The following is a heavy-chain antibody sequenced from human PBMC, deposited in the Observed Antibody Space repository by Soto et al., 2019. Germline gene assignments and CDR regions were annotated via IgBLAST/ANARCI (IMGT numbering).Heavy chain of an antibody. CDR3: ARAGPLQMGWFDP. V-gene: IGHV3-48*01. Sequence: GGSLRLSCAASGFTFSSYSMNWFRQAPGKGLEWVSYISSSSSTIYYAASVKGRFTISRDNAKNSLYLQMNRLRAEDTAVYYWARAGPLQMGWFDPWGQGTLVT. J-gene: IGHJ5*02. CDR1: GFTFSSYS. CDR2: ISSSSSTI.